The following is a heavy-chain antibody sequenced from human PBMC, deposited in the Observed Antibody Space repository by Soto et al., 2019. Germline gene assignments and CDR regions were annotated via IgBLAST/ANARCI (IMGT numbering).Heavy chain of an antibody. D-gene: IGHD2-15*01. CDR2: INTGNGYT. CDR3: ARDRGGYCSGGSCSEAWFDP. V-gene: IGHV1-3*04. Sequence: PSVKVSCKASGYTFTSYPVHWVRQAPGQRLEWMGWINTGNGYTKYSQKFQGRVSITRDTSASTTYMQLTSLRSDDTALYYCARDRGGYCSGGSCSEAWFDPWGQGTLVTVSS. CDR1: GYTFTSYP. J-gene: IGHJ5*02.